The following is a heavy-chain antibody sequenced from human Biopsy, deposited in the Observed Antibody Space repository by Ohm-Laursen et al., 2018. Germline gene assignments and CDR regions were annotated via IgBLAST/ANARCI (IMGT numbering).Heavy chain of an antibody. CDR1: GFTLDTYS. CDR3: ARARCSGGGCYQRHDAFEI. Sequence: SLRLSCTASGFTLDTYSMNWVRQAPGKGLEWVSSISSSSSHVYYAESLRGRFTTSRDNAKNSLSLQMNSLRAEDTAIYYCARARCSGGGCYQRHDAFEIWGQGTMVAVSS. D-gene: IGHD2-15*01. V-gene: IGHV3-21*01. J-gene: IGHJ3*02. CDR2: ISSSSSHV.